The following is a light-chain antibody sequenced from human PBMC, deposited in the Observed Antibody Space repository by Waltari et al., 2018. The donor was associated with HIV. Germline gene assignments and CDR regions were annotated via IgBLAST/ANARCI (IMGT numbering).Light chain of an antibody. CDR1: QSVNNF. CDR3: QQRHSWPPIT. Sequence: EIVLTQSPATLSLAPGETATLSCRASQSVNNFLAWYQQKPGQAPRLLITDVSKRATGVPARFSGSGSGTDFTLTISSREPEDFAVYYCQQRHSWPPITFGQGTRLEIK. J-gene: IGKJ5*01. CDR2: DVS. V-gene: IGKV3-11*01.